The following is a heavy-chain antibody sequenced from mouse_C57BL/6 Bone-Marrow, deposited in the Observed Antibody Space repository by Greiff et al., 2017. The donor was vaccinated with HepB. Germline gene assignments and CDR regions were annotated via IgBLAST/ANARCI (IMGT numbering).Heavy chain of an antibody. Sequence: VQLQQSGPELVKPGASVKISCKASGYTFTDYYMNWVKQSHGKSLEWIGDINPNNGGTSYNQKFKGKATLTVDKSSSTAYMELRSLTSEDSAVYYCARSVSYFDYWGQGTTLTVSS. CDR1: GYTFTDYY. V-gene: IGHV1-26*01. J-gene: IGHJ2*01. CDR3: ARSVSYFDY. CDR2: INPNNGGT. D-gene: IGHD2-2*01.